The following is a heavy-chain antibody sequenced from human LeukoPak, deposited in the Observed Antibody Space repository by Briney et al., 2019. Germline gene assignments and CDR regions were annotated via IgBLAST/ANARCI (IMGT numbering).Heavy chain of an antibody. CDR1: GYIFTGYY. D-gene: IGHD6-13*01. CDR2: INPNSGDT. Sequence: ASVKVSCKASGYIFTGYYMHWVRQAPGQGLEWMGWINPNSGDTNYAQKFQGRVTMTRDTSISTAYMELSRLRSDDTAVYYCARNLVSSSWYPSLDYWGQGTLVTVSS. CDR3: ARNLVSSSWYPSLDY. J-gene: IGHJ4*02. V-gene: IGHV1-2*02.